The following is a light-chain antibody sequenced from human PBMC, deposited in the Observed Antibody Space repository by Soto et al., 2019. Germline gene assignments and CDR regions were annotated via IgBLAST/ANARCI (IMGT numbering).Light chain of an antibody. V-gene: IGKV1-5*01. CDR2: DAS. Sequence: DIQMTQSPSTLSASIGDRVTITCRASQSISSWLAWYQQKPGKAPKLLIYDASSLKSGVPQRFSGSGSGTEFTLTISSLQTDDFSTYYCQQYHSYWTLGQGTKVDIK. J-gene: IGKJ1*01. CDR3: QQYHSYWT. CDR1: QSISSW.